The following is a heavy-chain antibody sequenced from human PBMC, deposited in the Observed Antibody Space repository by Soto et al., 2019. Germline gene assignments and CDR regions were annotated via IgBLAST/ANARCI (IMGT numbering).Heavy chain of an antibody. CDR3: VKHPYSIVVVPAARDY. V-gene: IGHV3-64D*06. Sequence: GGSLRLSGSASGFTFSSYAMHGGRQAPGKGLEYVSAISSNGGSTYYADSVKGRFTISRDNSKNPLYLQMRSLRSEHTPVYYCVKHPYSIVVVPAARDYWGQGT. D-gene: IGHD2-2*01. CDR2: ISSNGGST. CDR1: GFTFSSYA. J-gene: IGHJ4*02.